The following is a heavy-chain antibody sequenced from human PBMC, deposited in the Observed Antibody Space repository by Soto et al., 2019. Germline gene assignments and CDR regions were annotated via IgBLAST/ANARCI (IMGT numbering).Heavy chain of an antibody. J-gene: IGHJ2*01. CDR3: AKKRGSGYDSNWYFDL. V-gene: IGHV3-30*18. CDR2: ISYDGSNK. D-gene: IGHD5-12*01. Sequence: LRLSCAASGFTFSSYGMHWVRQAPGKGLEWVAVISYDGSNKYYADSVKGRFTISRDNSKNTLYLQMNSLRAEDTAVYYCAKKRGSGYDSNWYFDLWGRGTLVTVSS. CDR1: GFTFSSYG.